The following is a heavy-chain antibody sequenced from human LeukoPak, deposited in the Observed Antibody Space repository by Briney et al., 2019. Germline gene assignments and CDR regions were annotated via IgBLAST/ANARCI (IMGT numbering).Heavy chain of an antibody. D-gene: IGHD2-2*01. V-gene: IGHV1-69*13. Sequence: SVKVSCKASGGTFSSYAISWVRQAPGQGLEWMGGIIPIFGTANYAQKFQGRVTITADESTSTAYMELSSLRSEDTAVYYCAGCSSTSCYVDRRYYYGMDVWGQGTTVTVSS. CDR3: AGCSSTSCYVDRRYYYGMDV. CDR1: GGTFSSYA. J-gene: IGHJ6*02. CDR2: IIPIFGTA.